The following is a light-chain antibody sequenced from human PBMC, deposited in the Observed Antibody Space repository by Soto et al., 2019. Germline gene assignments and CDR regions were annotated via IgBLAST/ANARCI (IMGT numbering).Light chain of an antibody. J-gene: IGKJ2*01. Sequence: EIVMTQSPGTLSLSPGERATISCRASQVIGSRYLAWYHQKSGQAPRLLIYGASSRATGIPDRFSGSGSWTDFTLTISRLEPEDFGVYYGQQFCSSIPHTFGQGTKLEIK. CDR3: QQFCSSIPHT. V-gene: IGKV3-20*01. CDR1: QVIGSRY. CDR2: GAS.